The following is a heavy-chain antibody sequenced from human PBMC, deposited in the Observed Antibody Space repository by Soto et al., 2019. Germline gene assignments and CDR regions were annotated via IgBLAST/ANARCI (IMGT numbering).Heavy chain of an antibody. CDR1: GGTFSSYA. Sequence: QVQLVQSGAEVTRPGSSVKVSCKASGGTFSSYAISWVRQAPGQGLEWMGGIIPIFGTANYAQKFQGRVTITADESTSTAYMELSSLRSEDTAVYYCARDGGSSGWGYSSGWFDYWGQGTLVTVSS. D-gene: IGHD6-19*01. CDR3: ARDGGSSGWGYSSGWFDY. V-gene: IGHV1-69*01. J-gene: IGHJ4*02. CDR2: IIPIFGTA.